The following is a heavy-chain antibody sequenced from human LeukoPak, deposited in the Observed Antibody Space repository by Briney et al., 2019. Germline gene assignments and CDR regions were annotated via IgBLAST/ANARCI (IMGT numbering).Heavy chain of an antibody. V-gene: IGHV3-30*02. J-gene: IGHJ5*02. CDR2: IRYDGRSQ. D-gene: IGHD1-1*01. CDR3: AKSSAGITWFDP. Sequence: GGSLRLSCATSGFTFSNYGMHWVRQAPGKGLEWVAFIRYDGRSQYYANSVKGRFTISRDNSKNTLYLQMDSLRSDDTAVYYCAKSSAGITWFDPWGQGTLVTVSS. CDR1: GFTFSNYG.